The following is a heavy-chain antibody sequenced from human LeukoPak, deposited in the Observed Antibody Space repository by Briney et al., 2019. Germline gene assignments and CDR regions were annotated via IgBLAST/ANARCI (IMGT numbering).Heavy chain of an antibody. D-gene: IGHD3-16*01. J-gene: IGHJ3*02. V-gene: IGHV3-30*04. Sequence: GGSLRLSCTASGFIFSDYAMHWVRQAPGKGLEWVAVISYDGNNRYYADSVKGRFTISRYNSKNTLYLQMNSLRAEDTAVYYCAKVKGEVIGAFDIWGQGTMVTVSS. CDR3: AKVKGEVIGAFDI. CDR2: ISYDGNNR. CDR1: GFIFSDYA.